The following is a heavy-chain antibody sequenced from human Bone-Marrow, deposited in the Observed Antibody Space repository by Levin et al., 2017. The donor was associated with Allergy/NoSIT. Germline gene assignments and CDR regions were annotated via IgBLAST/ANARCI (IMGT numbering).Heavy chain of an antibody. CDR2: ISYDGINT. V-gene: IGHV3-30*18. CDR1: GFNFGNNG. J-gene: IGHJ6*02. D-gene: IGHD3-9*01. CDR3: AKDVVRHYDMLAGAYFFYGMDV. Sequence: GGSLRLSCAASGFNFGNNGMHWVRQAPGKGLEWVAVISYDGINTYYADSVKGRFTVSRDNSKNTLFLQMSSLRGEDSAVYFCAKDVVRHYDMLAGAYFFYGMDVWGQGTTVTVSS.